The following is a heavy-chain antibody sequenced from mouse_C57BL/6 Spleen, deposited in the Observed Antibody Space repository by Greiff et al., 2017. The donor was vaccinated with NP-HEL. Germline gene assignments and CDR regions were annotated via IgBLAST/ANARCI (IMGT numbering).Heavy chain of an antibody. D-gene: IGHD1-1*01. V-gene: IGHV1-22*01. CDR2: INPNNGGT. CDR1: GYTFTDYN. J-gene: IGHJ1*03. CDR3: ARSITTVVADDV. Sequence: EVQLQESGPELVKPGASVKMSCKASGYTFTDYNMHWVKQSHGKSLEWIGYINPNNGGTSYNQKFKGKATLTVNKSSSTAYMELRSLTSEDSAVYYCARSITTVVADDVWGTGTTVTVSS.